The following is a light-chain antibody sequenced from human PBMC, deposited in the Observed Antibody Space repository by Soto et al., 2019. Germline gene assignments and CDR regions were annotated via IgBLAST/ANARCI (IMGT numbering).Light chain of an antibody. J-gene: IGLJ7*01. CDR1: SSDVGGYKY. CDR2: EVS. Sequence: QSVLTQPASVSGSPGQSITISCTGTSSDVGGYKYVSWYQQHPGKAPKLMIYEVSDRPSGISDRFSGSKSGNTASLTISGLQAEDEADYYCSAHTSTNTLVFGGGTQLTVL. V-gene: IGLV2-14*01. CDR3: SAHTSTNTLV.